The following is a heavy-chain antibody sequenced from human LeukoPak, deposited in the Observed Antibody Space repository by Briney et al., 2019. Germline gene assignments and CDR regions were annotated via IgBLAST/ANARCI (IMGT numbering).Heavy chain of an antibody. CDR3: ARDGDNWNDLWFDP. V-gene: IGHV1-2*02. J-gene: IGHJ5*02. CDR2: INPNSGGT. Sequence: ASVKVSCKASGYTFTGYYMHWVRQAPGQGLEWMGWINPNSGGTNYAQKFQGRVTMTRDTSISTAYMELSRLRSDDTAEYYCARDGDNWNDLWFDPWGQGTLVTVSS. CDR1: GYTFTGYY. D-gene: IGHD1-1*01.